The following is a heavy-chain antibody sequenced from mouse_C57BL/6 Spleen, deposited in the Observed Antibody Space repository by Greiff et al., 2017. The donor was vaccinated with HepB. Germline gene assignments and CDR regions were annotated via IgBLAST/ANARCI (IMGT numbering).Heavy chain of an antibody. CDR3: TAYDYSYYFDY. J-gene: IGHJ2*01. Sequence: QVQLKESGAELVRPGASVTLSCKASGYTFTDYEMHWVKQTPVHGLEWIGAIDPETGGTAYNQKFKGEAILTADKSSSTAYMELRSLTSEDSAIYYCTAYDYSYYFDYWGQGTTLTVSS. V-gene: IGHV1-15*01. CDR2: IDPETGGT. D-gene: IGHD2-4*01. CDR1: GYTFTDYE.